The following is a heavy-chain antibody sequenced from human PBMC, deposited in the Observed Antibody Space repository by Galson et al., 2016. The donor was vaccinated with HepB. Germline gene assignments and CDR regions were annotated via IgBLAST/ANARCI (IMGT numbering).Heavy chain of an antibody. CDR3: ARRWKEMATITDAFDI. V-gene: IGHV3-53*01. CDR2: IYSGGST. CDR1: GFTVSSNY. D-gene: IGHD5-24*01. J-gene: IGHJ3*02. Sequence: SLRLSCAASGFTVSSNYMSWVRQAPGKGLEWVSLIYSGGSTYYADSVKGRFTIPRDNSKNTVYLQMNTLRAEDTAVYYCARRWKEMATITDAFDIWGQGTMVTVSS.